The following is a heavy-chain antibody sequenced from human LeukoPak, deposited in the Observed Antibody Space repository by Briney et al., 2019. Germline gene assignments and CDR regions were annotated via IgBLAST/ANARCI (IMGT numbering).Heavy chain of an antibody. Sequence: GGSLRLSCAASGFTFNSYWMSWVRQAPGKGLEWVANIKQDRSEKYYVDSVKGRLTISRDNAKNSLYLQMNSLRAEDTAVYYCARDARSLNYWGQGTLVTVSS. CDR1: GFTFNSYW. CDR2: IKQDRSEK. CDR3: ARDARSLNY. D-gene: IGHD3-9*01. J-gene: IGHJ4*02. V-gene: IGHV3-7*01.